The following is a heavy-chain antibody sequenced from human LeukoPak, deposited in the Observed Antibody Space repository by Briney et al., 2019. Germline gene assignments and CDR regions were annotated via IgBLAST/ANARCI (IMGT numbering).Heavy chain of an antibody. J-gene: IGHJ4*02. Sequence: ASVKVSCKTSGYTFTGYYMHWVRQAPGQGLEWMGWINPNSGGTNYAQKFQGRVTMTRDTSISTAYMELSRLRSDDTAVYYCARESGDGYNYFDYWGQGTLVTVSS. D-gene: IGHD5-24*01. CDR2: INPNSGGT. CDR1: GYTFTGYY. CDR3: ARESGDGYNYFDY. V-gene: IGHV1-2*02.